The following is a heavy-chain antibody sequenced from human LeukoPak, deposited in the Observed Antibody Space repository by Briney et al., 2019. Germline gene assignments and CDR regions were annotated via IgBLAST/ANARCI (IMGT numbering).Heavy chain of an antibody. J-gene: IGHJ6*02. D-gene: IGHD3-3*01. CDR1: GFTFGDYA. Sequence: PGGSLRLSCTASGFTFGDYAMSWVRQAPGKGLEWVGFIRSKAYGGTTEYAASVKGRFTISRDDSKSIAYLQMNSLKTEDTAVYYCTRDHLPPYDLRFLEWVYYYYYGMDVWGQGTTVTVSS. CDR2: IRSKAYGGTT. V-gene: IGHV3-49*04. CDR3: TRDHLPPYDLRFLEWVYYYYYGMDV.